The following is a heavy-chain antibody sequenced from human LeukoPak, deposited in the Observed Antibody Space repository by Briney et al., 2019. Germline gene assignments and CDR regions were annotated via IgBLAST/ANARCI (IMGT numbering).Heavy chain of an antibody. CDR1: GFTLSSYA. CDR3: AKDRHYYDSSGYSQPFDY. Sequence: GGSLRLSCAASGFTLSSYAMSWVRQAPGKGLEWVSAISGSGGSTYYADSVKGRFTISRDNSKNTLYLQMNSLRAEDTAVYYCAKDRHYYDSSGYSQPFDYWGQGTLVTVSS. J-gene: IGHJ4*02. D-gene: IGHD3-22*01. CDR2: ISGSGGST. V-gene: IGHV3-23*01.